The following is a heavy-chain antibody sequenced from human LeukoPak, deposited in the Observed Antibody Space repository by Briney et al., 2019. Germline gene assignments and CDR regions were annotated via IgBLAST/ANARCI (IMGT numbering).Heavy chain of an antibody. J-gene: IGHJ6*03. CDR3: ARVYVPVLGYYYYMDV. CDR2: MNPNSGNT. V-gene: IGHV1-8*01. Sequence: GASVKVSCKASGYTFTSYDINWVRQATRQGLEWMGWMNPNSGNTGYAQKFQGRVTMTRNTSISTAYMELSSLRSEDTAVYYCARVYVPVLGYYYYMDVWGKGTTVTISS. CDR1: GYTFTSYD. D-gene: IGHD3-10*02.